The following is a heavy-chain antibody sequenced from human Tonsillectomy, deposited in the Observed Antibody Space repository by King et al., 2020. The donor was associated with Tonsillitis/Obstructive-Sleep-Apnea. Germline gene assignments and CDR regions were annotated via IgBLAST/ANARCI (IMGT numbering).Heavy chain of an antibody. CDR1: GFTFSSYA. CDR3: AKEYRTTVTQRAPAEYFQH. V-gene: IGHV3-23*04. J-gene: IGHJ1*01. CDR2: ISGSGGST. Sequence: VQLVESGGGLVQPGGSLRLSCAASGFTFSSYAMSWVRQAPGKVLEWFSAISGSGGSTYYADSVNGWFNISRDNSKNTLYLPMISLRAEDTAVYYCAKEYRTTVTQRAPAEYFQHWGQGTLVTVSS. D-gene: IGHD4-17*01.